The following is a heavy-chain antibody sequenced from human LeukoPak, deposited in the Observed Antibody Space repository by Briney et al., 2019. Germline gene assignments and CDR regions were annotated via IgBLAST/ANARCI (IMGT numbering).Heavy chain of an antibody. J-gene: IGHJ4*02. CDR2: IYYSGST. CDR1: GGTISSYY. CDR3: ARSTYYDILTGYQPMYYFDY. V-gene: IGHV4-59*01. D-gene: IGHD3-9*01. Sequence: SETLSLTCTVTGGTISSYYWSWIRQPPGKGLEWIGYIYYSGSTNYNPSLKSRVTISVDTSKNQFSLKLSSVTAADTDVYYCARSTYYDILTGYQPMYYFDYWGQGTLVTVSS.